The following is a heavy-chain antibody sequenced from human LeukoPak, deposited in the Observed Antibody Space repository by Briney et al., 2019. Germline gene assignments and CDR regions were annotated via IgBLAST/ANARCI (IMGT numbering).Heavy chain of an antibody. J-gene: IGHJ4*02. V-gene: IGHV3-15*01. D-gene: IGHD3-22*01. CDR2: IKSKTDGGTT. CDR1: GFPFSNAW. CDR3: TTVGIWKIITGEDH. Sequence: GGSLRLSCAVFGSGFPFSNAWMSWVRQAPGKGLEWVVRIKSKTDGGTTDYAAPVKGRFTILRDDSKNTLYLQMNSLKTEDTAVYYCTTVGIWKIITGEDHWGQGTLVAVSS.